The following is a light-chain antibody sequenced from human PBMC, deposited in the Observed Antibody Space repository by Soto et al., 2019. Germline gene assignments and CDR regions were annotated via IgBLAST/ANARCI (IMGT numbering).Light chain of an antibody. CDR1: SSNMGSHN. J-gene: IGLJ2*01. V-gene: IGLV1-47*01. CDR2: KDS. CDR3: AIWDGSLSGRI. Sequence: QSALTQPPSASGTPGQSVTISCSGSSSNMGSHNVYWYEQVPGTAAKLLIYKDSHRPSGVADQFSGSKSGTSASLAISGLRSEDEDAYYYAIWDGSLSGRIFGGGTKLTVL.